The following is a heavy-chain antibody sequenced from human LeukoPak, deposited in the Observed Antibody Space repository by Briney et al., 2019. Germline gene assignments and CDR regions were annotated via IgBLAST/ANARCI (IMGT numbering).Heavy chain of an antibody. D-gene: IGHD1-26*01. V-gene: IGHV3-23*01. Sequence: GGSLRLSCAASGFTFSRYAMSWVRQTPGKGLEWVSGISGSGGSTFYADSVKGRFTISRDNSKNTLYLQMNSLRAEDTAIYYCAKEKEIIHSATYCTLESWGQGTLVTVSS. CDR2: ISGSGGST. CDR1: GFTFSRYA. J-gene: IGHJ5*01. CDR3: AKEKEIIHSATYCTLES.